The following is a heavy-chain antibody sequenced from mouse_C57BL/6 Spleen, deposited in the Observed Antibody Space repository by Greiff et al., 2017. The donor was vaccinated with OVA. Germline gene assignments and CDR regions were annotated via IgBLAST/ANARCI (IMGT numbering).Heavy chain of an antibody. CDR1: GYTFTDYY. J-gene: IGHJ2*01. CDR2: INPNNGGT. D-gene: IGHD3-3*01. CDR3: ARWTGTLFDY. Sequence: EVQLQQSGPELVKPGASVKISCKASGYTFTDYYMNWVKQSHGKSLEWIGDINPNNGGTSYNQKFKGKATLTVDKSSSTAYMELRSLTSEDSAVYYCARWTGTLFDYWGQGTTLTVSS. V-gene: IGHV1-26*01.